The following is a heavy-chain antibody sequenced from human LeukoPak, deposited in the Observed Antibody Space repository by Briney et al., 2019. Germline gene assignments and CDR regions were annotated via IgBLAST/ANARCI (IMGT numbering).Heavy chain of an antibody. D-gene: IGHD4-17*01. CDR2: IYHSVST. J-gene: IGHJ6*03. CDR3: AREDYGDRYYYYYYMDV. V-gene: IGHV4-4*02. CDR1: GASISSSNW. Sequence: PSGTLSLTCAVSGASISSSNWWSWVRQPPGKGLKWIGEIYHSVSTNYNPSLKSRVTISVDKSKNQFSLKLSSVTAADTAVYYCAREDYGDRYYYYYYMDVWGKGTTVTVSS.